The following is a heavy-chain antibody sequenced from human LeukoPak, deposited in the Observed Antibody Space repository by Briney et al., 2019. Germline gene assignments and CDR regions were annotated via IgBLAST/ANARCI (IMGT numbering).Heavy chain of an antibody. CDR2: IYCSGST. Sequence: SETLSLTCTVSGGSISSSSYYWGWIRQPPGKGLEWIGSIYCSGSTYYNPSLKSRVTISVDTSKNQFSLKLSSVTAADTAVYYCAGRPSYYYDSSGYEGFDIWGQGTMVTVSS. D-gene: IGHD3-22*01. V-gene: IGHV4-39*01. J-gene: IGHJ3*02. CDR3: AGRPSYYYDSSGYEGFDI. CDR1: GGSISSSSYY.